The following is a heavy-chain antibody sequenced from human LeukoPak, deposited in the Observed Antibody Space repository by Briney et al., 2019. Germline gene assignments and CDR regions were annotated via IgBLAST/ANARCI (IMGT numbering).Heavy chain of an antibody. V-gene: IGHV3-21*01. Sequence: GGSLRLSCAASGFSLSSYSMNWVRQAPGKGLEWVSSITSIRSYIYYADSVKGRFTISRDNAKNSLYLQVNSLRVEDTAVYYCARASRPGIAAAGTGDWFDPWGQGTLVTVSS. CDR3: ARASRPGIAAAGTGDWFDP. J-gene: IGHJ5*02. CDR1: GFSLSSYS. D-gene: IGHD6-13*01. CDR2: ITSIRSYI.